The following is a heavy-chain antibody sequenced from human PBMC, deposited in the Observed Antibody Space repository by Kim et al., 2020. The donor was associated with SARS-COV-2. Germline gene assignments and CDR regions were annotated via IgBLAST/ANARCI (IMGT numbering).Heavy chain of an antibody. CDR1: GGSISSGGYY. D-gene: IGHD5-12*01. J-gene: IGHJ6*03. CDR3: ARAAREYSGYYYMDV. Sequence: SETLSLTCTVSGGSISSGGYYWSWIRQHPGKGLEWIGYIYYSGSTYYNPSLKSRVTISVDTSKNQFSLKLSSVTAADTAVYYCARAAREYSGYYYMDVWGKGTTVTVSS. V-gene: IGHV4-31*03. CDR2: IYYSGST.